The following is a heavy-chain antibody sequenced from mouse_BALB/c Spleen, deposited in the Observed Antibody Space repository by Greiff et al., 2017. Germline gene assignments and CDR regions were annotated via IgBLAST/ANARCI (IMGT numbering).Heavy chain of an antibody. J-gene: IGHJ4*01. V-gene: IGHV14-3*02. CDR1: GFNIKDTY. CDR3: ARGGDGYDEGGAMDY. CDR2: IDPANGNT. D-gene: IGHD2-2*01. Sequence: EVKLQQSGAELVKPGASVKLSCTASGFNIKDTYMHWVKQRPEQGLEWIGRIDPANGNTKYDPKFQGKATITADTSSNTAYLQLSSLTSEDTAVYYCARGGDGYDEGGAMDYWGQGTSVTVSS.